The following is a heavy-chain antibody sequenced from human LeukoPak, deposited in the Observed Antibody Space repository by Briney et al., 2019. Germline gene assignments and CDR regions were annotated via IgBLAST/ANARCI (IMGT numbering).Heavy chain of an antibody. CDR3: AKVSPGYSSSWYVGNYMDV. J-gene: IGHJ6*03. CDR2: ISYDGSNK. CDR1: GFTFSSYA. D-gene: IGHD6-13*01. Sequence: GGSLRLSCAASGFTFSSYAMHWVRQAPGKGLEWVAVISYDGSNKYYADSVKGRFTISRDNSKNTLYLQMNSLRAEDTAVYYCAKVSPGYSSSWYVGNYMDVWGKGTTVTISS. V-gene: IGHV3-30*04.